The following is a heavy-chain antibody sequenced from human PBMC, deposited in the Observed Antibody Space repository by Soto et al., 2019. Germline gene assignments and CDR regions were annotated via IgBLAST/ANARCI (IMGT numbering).Heavy chain of an antibody. Sequence: QVQLQESGPRLVKPSETLSLTCIVSGGSISNYYWSWIRQPPGKGLEWIGYIYYSGSTNYNPSLQSRVTISVDTPKNQFSLKLSSVTAAATAVYYCARAVLPTAAPFDYWGQGTLVTVSS. V-gene: IGHV4-59*01. J-gene: IGHJ4*02. CDR3: ARAVLPTAAPFDY. CDR1: GGSISNYY. CDR2: IYYSGST. D-gene: IGHD2-15*01.